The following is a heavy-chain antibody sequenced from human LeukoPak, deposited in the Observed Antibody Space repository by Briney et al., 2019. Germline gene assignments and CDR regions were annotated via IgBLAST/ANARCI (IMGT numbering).Heavy chain of an antibody. V-gene: IGHV4-30-2*01. CDR2: IYHSGST. D-gene: IGHD6-13*01. Sequence: SETLSLTCTVSGGSFSSGGYYWSWIWQPPGKGLEWLGYIYHSGSTYYNPSLKSRVTISVDRSKNQFSLKLSSVPAADTAVYYCAVAAAGMVVEYFQHWGQGTLVTVSS. CDR1: GGSFSSGGYY. J-gene: IGHJ1*01. CDR3: AVAAAGMVVEYFQH.